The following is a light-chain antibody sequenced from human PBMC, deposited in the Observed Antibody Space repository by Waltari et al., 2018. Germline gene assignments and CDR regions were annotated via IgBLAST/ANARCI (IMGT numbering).Light chain of an antibody. J-gene: IGLJ3*02. V-gene: IGLV1-51*01. Sequence: QSALTQPPSVSAAPGQKVTISCSGSTSNIGNNYVSWYQHLPGTAPKLLIYGNNKRPSGIPDRFSGSKSGTSATLGITGLQTGDEGDYYCGTWDGSARVFGGGTKLTVL. CDR2: GNN. CDR3: GTWDGSARV. CDR1: TSNIGNNY.